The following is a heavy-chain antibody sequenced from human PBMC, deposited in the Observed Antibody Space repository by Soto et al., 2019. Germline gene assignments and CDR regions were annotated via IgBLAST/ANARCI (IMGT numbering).Heavy chain of an antibody. V-gene: IGHV1-8*01. Sequence: GASVKVSFKASGYTFTSYDINWVRQATGQGLEWMGWMNPNSGNTGYAQKFQGRVTMTRNTSISTAYMELSSLRSEDTAVYYCARVRDDFWSGYAELYYYYGMDVWGQGATVTVSS. J-gene: IGHJ6*02. CDR1: GYTFTSYD. CDR2: MNPNSGNT. D-gene: IGHD3-3*01. CDR3: ARVRDDFWSGYAELYYYYGMDV.